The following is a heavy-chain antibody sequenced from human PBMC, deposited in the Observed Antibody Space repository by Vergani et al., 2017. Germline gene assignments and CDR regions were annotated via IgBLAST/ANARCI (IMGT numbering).Heavy chain of an antibody. D-gene: IGHD2-21*01. CDR3: AKDVSVGSCLWGCYYYYYMDV. V-gene: IGHV3-30*18. CDR1: GFTFSNYG. Sequence: QVQLVESGGGVVQPGRSLRLSCAASGFTFSNYGMHWVRQAPGKGLEWVAVISYDGSNNYYADSVKGRFTISRHNSKTTLYLQMNSQRAEDTAVYYCAKDVSVGSCLWGCYYYYYMDVWGKGTTVTVSS. J-gene: IGHJ6*03. CDR2: ISYDGSNN.